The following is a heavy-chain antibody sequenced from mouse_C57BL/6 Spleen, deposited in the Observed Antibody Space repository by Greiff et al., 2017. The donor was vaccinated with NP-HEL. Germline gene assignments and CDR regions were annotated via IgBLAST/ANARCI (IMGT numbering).Heavy chain of an antibody. CDR1: GFSLTSSG. Sequence: QVQLKESGPGLVQPSQSLSITCTVSGFSLTSSGVHRVRQSPGKGLAWLGVIWRGGSTDYNAAFMSRLSITKDNSKSQVFFKMNSLQADDTAIYYCAKGDYLYAMDYWGQGTSVTVSS. CDR2: IWRGGST. D-gene: IGHD2-4*01. V-gene: IGHV2-5*01. CDR3: AKGDYLYAMDY. J-gene: IGHJ4*01.